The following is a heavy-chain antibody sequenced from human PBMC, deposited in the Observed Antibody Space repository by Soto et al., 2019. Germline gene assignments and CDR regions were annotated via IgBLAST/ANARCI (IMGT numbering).Heavy chain of an antibody. V-gene: IGHV3-30-3*01. D-gene: IGHD6-19*01. CDR1: GFTFSSYA. J-gene: IGHJ3*02. CDR3: ARVRAYIAVPSGAFDT. Sequence: GGSLRLSCAASGFTFSSYAMHGVRQAPGKGLEWVAVISYDVSNKYYADSVKGRFTISRDNSKNTLYLQMNSLRAEDTAVYYCARVRAYIAVPSGAFDTWGQGTMV. CDR2: ISYDVSNK.